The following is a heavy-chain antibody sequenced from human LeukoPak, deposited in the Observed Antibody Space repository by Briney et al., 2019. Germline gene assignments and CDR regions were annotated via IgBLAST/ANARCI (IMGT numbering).Heavy chain of an antibody. CDR2: TYYRSKWYN. J-gene: IGHJ5*02. CDR1: GDSVSSNSAA. V-gene: IGHV6-1*01. Sequence: SQTLSLTCAISGDSVSSNSAAWNWIRQSPSRGLEWLGRTYYRSKWYNDYAVSVKSRITINPDTSKNQFSLQLNSVTPEDTAVYYCARATLILAARGGYNWFDPWGQGTLVTVSS. CDR3: ARATLILAARGGYNWFDP. D-gene: IGHD6-6*01.